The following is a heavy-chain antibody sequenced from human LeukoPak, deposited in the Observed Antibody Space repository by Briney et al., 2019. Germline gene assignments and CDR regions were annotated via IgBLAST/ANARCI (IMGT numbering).Heavy chain of an antibody. J-gene: IGHJ4*02. D-gene: IGHD4-17*01. CDR3: ARPGYYGDYAFDY. V-gene: IGHV4-39*01. CDR1: GDSISSSSYF. CDR2: ISYSGNT. Sequence: PSETLSLTCTVSGDSISSSSYFWGWIRQPPGKGLEWIGSISYSGNTYYNPSLKSRVTISVDTSKNQFSLNLNSVTAADTAVYYCARPGYYGDYAFDYWGQGTLATVSS.